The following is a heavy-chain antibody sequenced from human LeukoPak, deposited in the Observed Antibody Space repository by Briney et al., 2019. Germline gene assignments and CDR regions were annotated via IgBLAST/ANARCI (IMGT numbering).Heavy chain of an antibody. J-gene: IGHJ4*02. D-gene: IGHD3-16*01. CDR2: IYYSGST. Sequence: PSETLSLTCTVSGGSISSSSYYWGWIRQPPGKGLEWIGSIYYSGSTYYNPSLKSRVTISVDTSKNQFSLKLSSVTAADTAVYYCATPGGYDYVWGSYTFDYWGQGTLVTVSS. V-gene: IGHV4-39*01. CDR1: GGSISSSSYY. CDR3: ATPGGYDYVWGSYTFDY.